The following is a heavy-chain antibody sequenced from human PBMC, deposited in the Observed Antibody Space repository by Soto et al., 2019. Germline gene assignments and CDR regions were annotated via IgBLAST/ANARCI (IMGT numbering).Heavy chain of an antibody. CDR2: MNPNSGNT. V-gene: IGHV1-8*01. J-gene: IGHJ4*02. CDR3: ARLHDCSGCSC. Sequence: QVQLVQSGAEVKKPGASVKVSCKASGYTFTSYDINWVRQATGQGLERMGWMNPNSGNTGYAQKFQGRVTMTRNTSIRTAYMELRSLRSEDTADYYCARLHDCSGCSCWGQGTLVTVSS. D-gene: IGHD2-15*01. CDR1: GYTFTSYD.